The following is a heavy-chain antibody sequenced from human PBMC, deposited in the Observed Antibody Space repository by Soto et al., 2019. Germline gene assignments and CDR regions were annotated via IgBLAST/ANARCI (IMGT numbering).Heavy chain of an antibody. Sequence: PSETLSLTCTVSGGSISSSSCYWGWIRQPPGKGLEWIGSIYYSGSTYYNPSLKSRVTISVDTSKNQFSLKLSSVTAADTAVYYCARHVNPGRAYYLWSGYLYYFDYRGQGTLVTVSS. V-gene: IGHV4-39*01. J-gene: IGHJ4*02. CDR3: ARHVNPGRAYYLWSGYLYYFDY. D-gene: IGHD3-3*01. CDR2: IYYSGST. CDR1: GGSISSSSCY.